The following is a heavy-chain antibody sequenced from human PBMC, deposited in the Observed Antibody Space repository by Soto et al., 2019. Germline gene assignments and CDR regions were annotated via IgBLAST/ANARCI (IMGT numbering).Heavy chain of an antibody. D-gene: IGHD3-3*01. J-gene: IGHJ6*03. CDR3: ARGMYYDFWSGFSAPYYYYMDV. CDR1: GYTFTSYD. V-gene: IGHV1-8*01. Sequence: ASVKVSCKASGYTFTSYDINWVRQATGQGLEWMGWMNPNSGNTGYAQKFQGRVTMTRNTSISTAYMELSSLRSEDTAVYYCARGMYYDFWSGFSAPYYYYMDVWGKGTTVTVSS. CDR2: MNPNSGNT.